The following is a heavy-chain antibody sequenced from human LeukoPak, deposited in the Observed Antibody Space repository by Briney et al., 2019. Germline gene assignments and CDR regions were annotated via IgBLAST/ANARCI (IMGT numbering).Heavy chain of an antibody. J-gene: IGHJ3*02. D-gene: IGHD1-26*01. CDR1: GYTFTSYY. CDR3: ARGTWSSGRAFDI. V-gene: IGHV1-46*01. Sequence: ASVKVSCKASGYTFTSYYIHWVRQAPGHGLEWMGIINSSGGSTTYAQKFQGRVMMTRDMATTTDYMELSSLRSEDTAVYYCARGTWSSGRAFDIWGQGTMVIVSS. CDR2: INSSGGST.